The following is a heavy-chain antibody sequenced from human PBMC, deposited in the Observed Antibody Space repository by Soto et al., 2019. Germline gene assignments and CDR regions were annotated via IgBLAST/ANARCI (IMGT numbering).Heavy chain of an antibody. Sequence: EVQLVESGGGLVQPGGSLRLSCTASGFTFSSYWMSWVRQAPGKGLGWVANIKEDGSGKYYVDSVKGRFSISRDNARNSLYLQMNSLRVEDPAGYYCVRVGRLGGYWGQGALVTVSS. J-gene: IGHJ4*02. V-gene: IGHV3-7*03. D-gene: IGHD3-16*01. CDR1: GFTFSSYW. CDR3: VRVGRLGGY. CDR2: IKEDGSGK.